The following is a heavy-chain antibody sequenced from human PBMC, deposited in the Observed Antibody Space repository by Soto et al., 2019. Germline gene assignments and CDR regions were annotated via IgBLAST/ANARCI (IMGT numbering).Heavy chain of an antibody. Sequence: EVQLVESGGGLVQPGGSLRLSCAASGFTFSGYNMNWIRQAPGKGLEWVSCSKSDSSGIWYADSVKGRFTMSRDNAKNSLQPQMNSLRDEDTAVYFGARDSTWSSDYWGQGTLVAGSS. V-gene: IGHV3-48*02. CDR1: GFTFSGYN. D-gene: IGHD2-8*02. CDR3: ARDSTWSSDY. CDR2: SKSDSSGI. J-gene: IGHJ4*02.